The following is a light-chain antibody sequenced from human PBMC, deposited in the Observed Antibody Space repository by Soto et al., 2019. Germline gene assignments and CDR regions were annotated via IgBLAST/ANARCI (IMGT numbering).Light chain of an antibody. V-gene: IGKV3-20*01. Sequence: EIVLTQSPATLSLSPGERATLSCRASQSVSKTLAWYQQRPGQAPRLLIYDAANRATGIPARFSGSGSGTDFTLTISILEPEDFAVYYCQQYGSSPPLTFGQGTKVDIK. CDR3: QQYGSSPPLT. J-gene: IGKJ1*01. CDR1: QSVSKT. CDR2: DAA.